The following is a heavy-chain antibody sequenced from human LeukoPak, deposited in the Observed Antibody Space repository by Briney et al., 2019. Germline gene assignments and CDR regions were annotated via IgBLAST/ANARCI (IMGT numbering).Heavy chain of an antibody. V-gene: IGHV1-69*13. Sequence: ASVKVSCKVSGYTFTSYGISWVRQAPGQGLEWMGGIIPIFGTANYAQKFQGRVTITADESTSTAYMELSSLRSEDTAVYYCARDVFEMSSGWGQGTLVTVSS. CDR2: IIPIFGTA. D-gene: IGHD6-19*01. CDR1: GYTFTSYG. J-gene: IGHJ4*02. CDR3: ARDVFEMSSG.